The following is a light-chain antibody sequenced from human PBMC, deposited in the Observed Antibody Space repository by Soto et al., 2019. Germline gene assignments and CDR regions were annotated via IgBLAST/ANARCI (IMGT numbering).Light chain of an antibody. CDR3: QQYNNWPPLT. J-gene: IGKJ4*01. Sequence: ESVLTQSPGTLSLSRGERATLSCRASQSVSYYLAWYQQKPGQAPRLLIYDASSRATGVPDRFSGSGSGTDFTLTISRLEPEDFAVYYCQQYNNWPPLTFGGGTKVDIK. CDR1: QSVSYY. CDR2: DAS. V-gene: IGKV3-20*01.